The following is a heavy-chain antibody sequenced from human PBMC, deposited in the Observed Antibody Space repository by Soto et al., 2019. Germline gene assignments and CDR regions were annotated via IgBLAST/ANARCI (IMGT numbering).Heavy chain of an antibody. Sequence: SETLSLTCTVSGGSISSYYWSWIRQPPGKGLEWIGYIYYSGSTNYNPSLKSRVTISVDTSKNQFSLKLSSVTAADTAVYYCARGTSSDFWSGSHLTYYYYGMDVWGQGTTVTVSS. J-gene: IGHJ6*02. CDR3: ARGTSSDFWSGSHLTYYYYGMDV. CDR2: IYYSGST. CDR1: GGSISSYY. D-gene: IGHD3-3*01. V-gene: IGHV4-59*01.